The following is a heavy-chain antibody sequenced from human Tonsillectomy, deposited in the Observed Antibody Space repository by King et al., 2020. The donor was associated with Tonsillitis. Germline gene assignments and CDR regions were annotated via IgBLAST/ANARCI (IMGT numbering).Heavy chain of an antibody. V-gene: IGHV3-13*01. Sequence: VQLVESGGGLVQPGGSLRLSCAASGFTFSSYDMHRVRQATGKGLEWVSAIGTAGDTYYPGSVKGRFTISRENAKNSLYLQMNSLRAGDTAVYYCARGGVGDPGTFDIWGQGTMVTVSS. CDR3: ARGGVGDPGTFDI. CDR1: GFTFSSYD. J-gene: IGHJ3*02. CDR2: IGTAGDT. D-gene: IGHD2-21*02.